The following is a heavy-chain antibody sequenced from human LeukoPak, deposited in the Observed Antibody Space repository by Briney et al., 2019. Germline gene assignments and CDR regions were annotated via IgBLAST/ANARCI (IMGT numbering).Heavy chain of an antibody. Sequence: ASETLSLTCTVSGGSISSYYWSWIRQPPGKGLEWIGYIYYSGSTNYNPSLKSRVTISLDTSKNQVSLKPSSVTAADTAVYYCARDIDAYGDYVVWGQGTLVTVSS. D-gene: IGHD4-17*01. V-gene: IGHV4-59*12. J-gene: IGHJ4*02. CDR1: GGSISSYY. CDR2: IYYSGST. CDR3: ARDIDAYGDYVV.